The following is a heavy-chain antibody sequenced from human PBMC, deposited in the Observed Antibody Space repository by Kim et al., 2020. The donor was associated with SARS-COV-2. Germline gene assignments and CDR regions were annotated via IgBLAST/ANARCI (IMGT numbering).Heavy chain of an antibody. D-gene: IGHD1-20*01. J-gene: IGHJ4*02. CDR2: IYTSGTT. CDR1: GGSISTYY. CDR3: VRDGSNWPLDY. Sequence: SETLSLTCTVSGGSISTYYWNWIRQSAGKGLEWIGRIYTSGTTNYNPSLKSRVSMSLDTSMKQFSLKLSSVTAADTAVYYCVRDGSNWPLDYWGQATLVT. V-gene: IGHV4-4*07.